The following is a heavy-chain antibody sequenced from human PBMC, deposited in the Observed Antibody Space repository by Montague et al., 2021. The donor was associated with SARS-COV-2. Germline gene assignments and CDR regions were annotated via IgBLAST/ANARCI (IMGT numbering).Heavy chain of an antibody. CDR1: GGSVSSGSYY. Sequence: SETLSLTCTVSGGSVSSGSYYWSWIRQPPGKGLEWIGYIYYSGSTNYNPSLKSRVTISVDTCKNQFSLNLSSVTAADTAVYYCARDGVLRYFDWLGDRYGMDVWGQGTTVTVSS. D-gene: IGHD3-9*01. V-gene: IGHV4-61*01. J-gene: IGHJ6*02. CDR3: ARDGVLRYFDWLGDRYGMDV. CDR2: IYYSGST.